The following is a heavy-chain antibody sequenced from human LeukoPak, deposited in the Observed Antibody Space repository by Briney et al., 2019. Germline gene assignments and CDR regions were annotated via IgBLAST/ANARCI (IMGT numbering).Heavy chain of an antibody. D-gene: IGHD4-17*01. Sequence: PSETLSLTCTVSGGSISRYYWSWIRQPAGKGLEWIGRIYNSGSTNYNPSLKSRVTISVDTSKNQFSLKLSSVTAADTAVYYCARAWGYGDYYGFAPYHFDYWGQGTLVTVSS. J-gene: IGHJ4*02. CDR3: ARAWGYGDYYGFAPYHFDY. V-gene: IGHV4-4*07. CDR1: GGSISRYY. CDR2: IYNSGST.